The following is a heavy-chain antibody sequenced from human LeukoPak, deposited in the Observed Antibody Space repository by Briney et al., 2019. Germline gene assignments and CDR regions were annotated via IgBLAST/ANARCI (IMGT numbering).Heavy chain of an antibody. J-gene: IGHJ3*02. CDR3: ARDDGRYFDRLGHDAFDI. Sequence: GASVKVSCSVSGYTLTEFSMHWVRQAPGKGLEWMGGFDPEDGETIYAEKFQGRVTITADESTSTAYMELSSLRSEDTAVYYCARDDGRYFDRLGHDAFDIWGQGTLVTVSS. D-gene: IGHD3-9*01. V-gene: IGHV1-24*01. CDR1: GYTLTEFS. CDR2: FDPEDGET.